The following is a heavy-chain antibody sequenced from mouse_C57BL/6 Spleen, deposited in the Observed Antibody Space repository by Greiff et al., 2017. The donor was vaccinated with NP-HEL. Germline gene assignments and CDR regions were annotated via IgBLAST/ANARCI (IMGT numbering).Heavy chain of an antibody. J-gene: IGHJ4*01. CDR2: IYPGSGST. Sequence: QVQLQQPGAELVKPGASVKMSCKASGYTFTSYWITWVKQRPGQGLEWIGDIYPGSGSTNYNEKFKSKATLTVDTSSRPAYMQLSSLTSEDSAVYYGARGQLRLLINYYAMDCWGQGTAVTVSS. CDR3: ARGQLRLLINYYAMDC. V-gene: IGHV1-55*01. D-gene: IGHD3-2*02. CDR1: GYTFTSYW.